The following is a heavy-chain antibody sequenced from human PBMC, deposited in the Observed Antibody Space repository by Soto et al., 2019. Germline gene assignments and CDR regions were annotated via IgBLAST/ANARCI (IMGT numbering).Heavy chain of an antibody. V-gene: IGHV4-30-4*01. J-gene: IGHJ5*02. CDR1: GGSISSGDYY. Sequence: SETLSLSCTVSGGSISSGDYYWSWIRQPPGKGLEWIGYIYYSGSTYYNPSLKSRVTIPVDKYKNQFSLKMSSVTAADTAVYYCARGYSCYDQPPDWFYTWGQGTTVTLSS. D-gene: IGHD5-12*01. CDR3: ARGYSCYDQPPDWFYT. CDR2: IYYSGST.